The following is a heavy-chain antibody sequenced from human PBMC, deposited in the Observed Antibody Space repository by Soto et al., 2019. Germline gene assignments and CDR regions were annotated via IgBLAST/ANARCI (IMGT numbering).Heavy chain of an antibody. CDR2: IYHSGST. V-gene: IGHV4-30-2*01. D-gene: IGHD4-4*01. CDR3: ARGMTTVTTLDY. CDR1: GGSISSGGYS. J-gene: IGHJ4*02. Sequence: QLQLQESGSGLVKPSQTLSLTCAVSGGSISSGGYSWSWIRQPPGKGLEWIGNIYHSGSTYYNPSLKCRVTISVDMSKNQFSLKLRSVTAADTVVYYCARGMTTVTTLDYWGPGTLVTVSS.